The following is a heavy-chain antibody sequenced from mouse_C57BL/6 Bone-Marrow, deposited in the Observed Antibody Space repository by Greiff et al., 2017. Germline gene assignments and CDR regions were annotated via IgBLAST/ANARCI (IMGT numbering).Heavy chain of an antibody. D-gene: IGHD2-10*01. J-gene: IGHJ3*01. CDR3: ASFLLGAY. V-gene: IGHV5-6-2*01. Sequence: EVQLVESGGGLVKPGGSLKLSCAASGFTFSSYTMSWVRKTPEKRLELVAAINSDGGSTYYPDTMERRFIISRDNTKKTLYLQMSSLRSEDTALYYCASFLLGAYWGQGTLVTVSA. CDR2: INSDGGST. CDR1: GFTFSSYT.